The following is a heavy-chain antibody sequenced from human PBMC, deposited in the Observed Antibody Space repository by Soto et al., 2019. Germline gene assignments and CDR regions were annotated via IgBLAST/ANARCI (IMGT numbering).Heavy chain of an antibody. CDR1: GFTFSSYS. CDR2: ISSSSSYI. Sequence: GGSLRLSCAASGFTFSSYSMNWVRRAPGKGLEWVSSISSSSSYIYYADSVKGRFTISRDNAKNSLYLQMNSLRAEDTAVYYCARDATGYSSSWYRDYWGQGTLVTV. D-gene: IGHD6-13*01. V-gene: IGHV3-21*01. J-gene: IGHJ4*02. CDR3: ARDATGYSSSWYRDY.